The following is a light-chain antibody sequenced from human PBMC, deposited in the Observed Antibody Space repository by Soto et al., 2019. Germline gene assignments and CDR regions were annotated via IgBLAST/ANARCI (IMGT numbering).Light chain of an antibody. J-gene: IGKJ2*01. CDR1: QTINTY. V-gene: IGKV1-39*01. CDR2: TTS. Sequence: DIQMTQSPSSLSASVGDRVTITCRASQTINTYLNWFQQKPGKAPKLLIHTTSSLHSGVPSRFSSGGSGTDFTLTISNLQPEDFATYYCQQSYTTPRTFGQGTKLEIK. CDR3: QQSYTTPRT.